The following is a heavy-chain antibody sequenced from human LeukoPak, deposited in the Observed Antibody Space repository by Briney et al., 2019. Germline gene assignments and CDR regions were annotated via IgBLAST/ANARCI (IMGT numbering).Heavy chain of an antibody. V-gene: IGHV4-34*01. D-gene: IGHD3-22*01. CDR1: GGSFSGYY. CDR2: INHSGST. Sequence: SSETLSLTCAVYGGSFSGYYWSWIRQPPGKGLEWIGEINHSGSTNYNPSLKSRVTISVDTSKNQFSLKLSSVTAADTAVYYCARASPRSYYYDSSGYYAAGGAFDIWGQGTMVTVSS. J-gene: IGHJ3*02. CDR3: ARASPRSYYYDSSGYYAAGGAFDI.